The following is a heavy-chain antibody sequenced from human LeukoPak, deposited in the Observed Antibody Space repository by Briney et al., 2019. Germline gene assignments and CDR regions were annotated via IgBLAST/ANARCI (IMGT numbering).Heavy chain of an antibody. V-gene: IGHV4-31*03. CDR1: GGSISSGGNS. J-gene: IGHJ3*02. CDR2: IYNSGST. Sequence: PSQTLSLTCSVSGGSISSGGNSWSWIRQHPGKGLDWIGYIYNSGSTYYNPSLRSRVTISVDTSKNQFSLKLSSVTAADTAMYYCASHRSYGLDAFDIWGQGTMVTVSS. D-gene: IGHD3-10*01. CDR3: ASHRSYGLDAFDI.